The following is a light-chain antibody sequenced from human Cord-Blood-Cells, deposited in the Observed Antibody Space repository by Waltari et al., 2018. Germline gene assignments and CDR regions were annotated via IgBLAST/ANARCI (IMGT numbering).Light chain of an antibody. Sequence: QSALTQLAAVAASPGQSITISCTGTSSDAGRYTLVARYQPHPGKAPTILIYEDSKRPPRISHRFSGSQSGHTASLTISGLQAEDEADYYCCSYAGISTFHVVFGGGTKLTVL. CDR3: CSYAGISTFHVV. CDR2: EDS. V-gene: IGLV2-23*02. CDR1: SSDAGRYTL. J-gene: IGLJ2*01.